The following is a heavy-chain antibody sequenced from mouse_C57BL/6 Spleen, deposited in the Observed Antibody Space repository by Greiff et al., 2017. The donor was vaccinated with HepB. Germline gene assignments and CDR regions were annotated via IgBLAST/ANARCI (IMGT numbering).Heavy chain of an antibody. CDR2: INPYNGGT. CDR3: ARGGDSSGPYYAMDY. Sequence: SGPVLVKPGASVKMSCKASGYTFTDYYMNWVKQSHGKSLEWIGVINPYNGGTSYNQKFKGKATLTVDKSSSTAYMELNSLTSEDSAVYYCARGGDSSGPYYAMDYWGQGTSVTVSS. CDR1: GYTFTDYY. V-gene: IGHV1-19*01. J-gene: IGHJ4*01. D-gene: IGHD3-2*02.